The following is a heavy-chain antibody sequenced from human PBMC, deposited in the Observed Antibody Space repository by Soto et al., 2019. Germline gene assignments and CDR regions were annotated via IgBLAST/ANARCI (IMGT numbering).Heavy chain of an antibody. D-gene: IGHD2-21*02. Sequence: QITLKESGPTLVKPTQTLTLTCTFSGLSLRTTGVGVGWVRQPPGKALEWLALLSWDDDKRYSPSLKSRLTITKATSDKQVVLTMTNMDTVDTATYYCVQSRCGGDCLQIYSSNSYYGLDVWGQGTTVTVSS. V-gene: IGHV2-5*02. CDR2: LSWDDDK. J-gene: IGHJ6*02. CDR1: GLSLRTTGVG. CDR3: VQSRCGGDCLQIYSSNSYYGLDV.